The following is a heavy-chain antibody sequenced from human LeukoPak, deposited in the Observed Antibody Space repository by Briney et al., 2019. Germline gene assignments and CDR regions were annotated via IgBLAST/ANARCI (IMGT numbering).Heavy chain of an antibody. CDR3: ARSDSNSYGGGYYYYYYMDV. Sequence: ASVKVSCKASGGTFSSYAISWVRQAPGQGLEWMGGIIPIFGTANYAQKFQGRVTITTDESTSTAYMELSSLRSEDTAVCYCARSDSNSYGGGYYYYYYMDVWGKGTTVTVSS. J-gene: IGHJ6*03. V-gene: IGHV1-69*05. CDR1: GGTFSSYA. D-gene: IGHD4-11*01. CDR2: IIPIFGTA.